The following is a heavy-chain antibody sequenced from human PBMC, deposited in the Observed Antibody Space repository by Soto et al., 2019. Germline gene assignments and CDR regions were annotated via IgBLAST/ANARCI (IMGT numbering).Heavy chain of an antibody. D-gene: IGHD6-19*01. CDR1: VFIFSSHG. J-gene: IGHJ3*02. V-gene: IGHV3-30*03. CDR3: AAIAVPPAFDI. CDR2: MSFDGSIK. Sequence: GWCLRLSCAASVFIFSSHGMDGVRQAPGKGLEWVAVMSFDGSIKYYADSVKGRFTISRDNSKNTLYLQMNSLRAEDTAVYYCAAIAVPPAFDIWGQGTMVTVSS.